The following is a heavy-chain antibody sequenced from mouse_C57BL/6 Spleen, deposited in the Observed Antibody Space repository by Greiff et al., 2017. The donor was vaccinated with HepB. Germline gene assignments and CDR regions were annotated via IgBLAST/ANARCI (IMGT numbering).Heavy chain of an antibody. J-gene: IGHJ4*01. CDR2: IHPNSGGT. Sequence: QVQLQQPGAELVKPGASVKLSCKASGYTFTSYWMHWVKQRPGQGLEWIGMIHPNSGGTNYNEKFKSKATLTVDKSSSTAYMQLSSLTSEDSAVYYCARITVVAHYYAMDYWGQGTSVTVSS. CDR1: GYTFTSYW. V-gene: IGHV1-64*01. CDR3: ARITVVAHYYAMDY. D-gene: IGHD1-1*01.